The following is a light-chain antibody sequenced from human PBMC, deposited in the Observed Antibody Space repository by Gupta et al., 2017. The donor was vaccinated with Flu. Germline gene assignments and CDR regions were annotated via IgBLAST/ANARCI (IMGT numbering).Light chain of an antibody. CDR2: RAS. CDR1: QSIDVW. V-gene: IGKV1-5*03. J-gene: IGKJ2*03. Sequence: DIQLTQSPPTLSPSVGDKVTLSCRASQSIDVWLAWYQQKSGQPPKLLIYRASQLQSEVPSRFSGAGSGTLFRLTISSLQPEDSGTYHWLQDSSGFSFGQGSIVEIK. CDR3: LQDSSGFS.